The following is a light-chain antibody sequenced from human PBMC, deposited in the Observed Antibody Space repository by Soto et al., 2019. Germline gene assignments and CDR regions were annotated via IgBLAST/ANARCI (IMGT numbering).Light chain of an antibody. V-gene: IGKV3-20*01. CDR3: QQYGSSPRT. CDR2: GAS. Sequence: VLTQSPGTLSFSPGERATLSCRASQSVSSSYLAWYQQKLGQAPRLLIYGASSRATGIPDRFSGSGSGTDFTLTISRLEPEDFAVYYCQQYGSSPRTFGQGTKV. CDR1: QSVSSSY. J-gene: IGKJ1*01.